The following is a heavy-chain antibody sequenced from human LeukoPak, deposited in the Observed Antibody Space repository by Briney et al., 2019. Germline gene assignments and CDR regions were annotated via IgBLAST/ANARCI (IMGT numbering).Heavy chain of an antibody. D-gene: IGHD7-27*01. CDR3: ASNCGG. V-gene: IGHV3-7*03. CDR2: IKQDGSEK. J-gene: IGHJ4*02. Sequence: GGSLRLSCAASGFDFSNYWMYWVRQAPGKGLEWVANIKQDGSEKYYVDSVRGRFTISRDNAKNSLSLQMNSLRAEDTAVYYCASNCGGWGQGTPVTVSS. CDR1: GFDFSNYW.